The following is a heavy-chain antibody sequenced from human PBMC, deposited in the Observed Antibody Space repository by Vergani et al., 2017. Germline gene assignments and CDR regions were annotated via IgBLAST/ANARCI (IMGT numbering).Heavy chain of an antibody. J-gene: IGHJ5*02. V-gene: IGHV4-39*01. CDR3: ARHSTVEWLVKLGWIDP. Sequence: QLQLQESGPGLVKPSATLSLTFSVSGASIRSSNYYWGWIRQPPGKGLEWIASIYYSGSTYYNPSLKSRVTISVDTSKNQFSLKLSSVTAAYTAVYFCARHSTVEWLVKLGWIDPWGQGILVTVSS. CDR2: IYYSGST. D-gene: IGHD6-19*01. CDR1: GASIRSSNYY.